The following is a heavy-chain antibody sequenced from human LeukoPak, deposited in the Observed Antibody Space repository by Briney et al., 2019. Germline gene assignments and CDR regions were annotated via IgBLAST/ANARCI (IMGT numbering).Heavy chain of an antibody. Sequence: GGSLRLSCAASGFTFSSYWMHWVRQAPGKGLVWVSRINSDGSSTSYADSVKGRFTISRDNSKNTLYLQMNSLRAEDTAVYYCAKDLGLAYMDVWGKGTTVTISS. CDR1: GFTFSSYW. CDR3: AKDLGLAYMDV. D-gene: IGHD5/OR15-5a*01. CDR2: INSDGSST. V-gene: IGHV3-74*01. J-gene: IGHJ6*03.